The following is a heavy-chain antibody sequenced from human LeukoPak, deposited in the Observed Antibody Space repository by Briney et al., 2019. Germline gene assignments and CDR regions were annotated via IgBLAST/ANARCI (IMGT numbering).Heavy chain of an antibody. V-gene: IGHV3-7*01. D-gene: IGHD6-6*01. J-gene: IGHJ6*02. Sequence: GGSLRLSCAASGFTFSSYWMSWVRQAPGKGLEWVANIKQDGSEKYYVDSVKGRFTISRDNAKNSLYLQMNSLRAEDTAVYYCARESGIAARGDYYYYGMDVWGQGTTVTVSS. CDR2: IKQDGSEK. CDR1: GFTFSSYW. CDR3: ARESGIAARGDYYYYGMDV.